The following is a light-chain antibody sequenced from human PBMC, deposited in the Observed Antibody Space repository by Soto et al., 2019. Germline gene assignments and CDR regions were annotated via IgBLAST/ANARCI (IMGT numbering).Light chain of an antibody. Sequence: QSVLTQPASVSGSPGQWITISCTGTSSDVGGYNYVSWYQQYPGKAPKLMIYDASNRPSGVSNRSSGSKSVNTASLTISGLQAEDEADYYCSSYTSSSTYVFGTGTKVTV. CDR2: DAS. V-gene: IGLV2-14*01. CDR1: SSDVGGYNY. J-gene: IGLJ1*01. CDR3: SSYTSSSTYV.